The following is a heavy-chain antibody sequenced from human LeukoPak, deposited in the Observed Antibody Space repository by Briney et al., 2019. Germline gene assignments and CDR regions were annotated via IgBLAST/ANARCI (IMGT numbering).Heavy chain of an antibody. D-gene: IGHD3-10*01. Sequence: GGSLRLSCTASGFPFSSYGMHWVRQAPGKGLEWVAVIWYDGSEKYYTESGKGRFDISRDNSKNTLYLQMNSLRAEDTAVYYCARESRGAWFGYLPYYLDYWGQGTLVTVSS. CDR3: ARESRGAWFGYLPYYLDY. CDR2: IWYDGSEK. V-gene: IGHV3-33*01. J-gene: IGHJ4*02. CDR1: GFPFSSYG.